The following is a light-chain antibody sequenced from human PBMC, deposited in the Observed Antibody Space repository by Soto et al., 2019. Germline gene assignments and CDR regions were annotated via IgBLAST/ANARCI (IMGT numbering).Light chain of an antibody. J-gene: IGLJ3*02. CDR1: SNDIGAYNY. Sequence: QSALTQPASVSGSPGQSITISCTGSSNDIGAYNYISWYHQHPLKAPKLLIYEVDNRPSGISDRFSGSKSGFTASLTISGLQSEDEGEYFCSSYSSSIMLVFGGGTKLTVL. CDR2: EVD. CDR3: SSYSSSIMLV. V-gene: IGLV2-14*01.